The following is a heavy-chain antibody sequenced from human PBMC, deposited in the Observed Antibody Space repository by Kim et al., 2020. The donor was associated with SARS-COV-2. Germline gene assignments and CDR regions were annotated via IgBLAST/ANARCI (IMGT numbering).Heavy chain of an antibody. CDR3: ARHYHDSSGPDY. Sequence: SETLSLTCTVSGGSISSHYWSWIRQPPGKGVEWIGYIYYSGSTNYNPSLKSRVTISVDTSKNQFSLKLSSVTAADTAVYYCARHYHDSSGPDYWGQGTLVTVSS. CDR2: IYYSGST. V-gene: IGHV4-59*08. CDR1: GGSISSHY. J-gene: IGHJ4*02. D-gene: IGHD3-22*01.